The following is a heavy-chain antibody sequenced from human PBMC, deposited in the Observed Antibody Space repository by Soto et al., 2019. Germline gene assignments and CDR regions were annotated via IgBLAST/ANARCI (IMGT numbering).Heavy chain of an antibody. J-gene: IGHJ1*01. CDR2: INWNSGSI. V-gene: IGHV3-9*01. D-gene: IGHD6-13*01. CDR3: VKDESINWYSGHFRH. Sequence: VQLVESGGGLVQPGRSLRLSCAASGFTFDDYAMHWVRQVPGKGLEWVSGINWNSGSIGYGDSVKGRFAISRDNAKNSLHLQMNSLSAEDTAFYYCVKDESINWYSGHFRHWGQCTLVTVSS. CDR1: GFTFDDYA.